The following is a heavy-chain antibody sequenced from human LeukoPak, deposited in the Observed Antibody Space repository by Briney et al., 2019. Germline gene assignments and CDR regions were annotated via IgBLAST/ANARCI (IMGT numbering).Heavy chain of an antibody. Sequence: SETLSLTCTVSGGSISSYYWSWIRQPAGKGLEWIGRIYTSGSTNYNPSLKSRVTMSVDTSKNQFSLKLSSVTAADTAVYYCARDLYYYDSSGYMADAFDIWGQGTMVTVSS. V-gene: IGHV4-4*07. CDR2: IYTSGST. CDR3: ARDLYYYDSSGYMADAFDI. CDR1: GGSISSYY. D-gene: IGHD3-22*01. J-gene: IGHJ3*02.